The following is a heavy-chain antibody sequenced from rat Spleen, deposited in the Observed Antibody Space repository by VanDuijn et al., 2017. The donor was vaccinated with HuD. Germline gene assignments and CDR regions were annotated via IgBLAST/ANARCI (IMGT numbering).Heavy chain of an antibody. D-gene: IGHD1-10*01. CDR1: GYSITSYYR. J-gene: IGHJ3*01. CDR2: VNSAGST. Sequence: EVQLQEPGPGLVKPSQSLSLTCSVSGYSITSYYRWNWIRKFPGNKLEWMGYVNSAGSTNYNPSLKSRISITRDTSKNQFFLQVNSVITEDTATYYCARSRKYNNYGFVYWGPGTLVTVS. CDR3: ARSRKYNNYGFVY. V-gene: IGHV3-3*01.